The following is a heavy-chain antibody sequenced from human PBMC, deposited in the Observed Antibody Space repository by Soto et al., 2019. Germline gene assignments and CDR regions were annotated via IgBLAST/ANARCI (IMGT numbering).Heavy chain of an antibody. CDR2: IYYSGST. D-gene: IGHD5-12*01. Sequence: SGTLSLTCTVSGGSVSSGSYYWSWIRQPPGKGPEWIGYIYYSGSTNYNPSLKSRVTISVDTSKNQFSLKLSSVTAADTAVYYCAREWDGYLFDYWGQGTLVTVSS. CDR1: GGSVSSGSYY. CDR3: AREWDGYLFDY. V-gene: IGHV4-61*01. J-gene: IGHJ4*02.